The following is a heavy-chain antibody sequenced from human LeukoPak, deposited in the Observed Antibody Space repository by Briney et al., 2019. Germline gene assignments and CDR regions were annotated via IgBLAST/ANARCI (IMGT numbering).Heavy chain of an antibody. CDR2: IIPIFGTA. CDR1: GGTFSSYA. V-gene: IGHV1-69*13. D-gene: IGHD3-22*01. Sequence: SVNVSFKASGGTFSSYAISWVRQAPGQGLEWMGGIIPIFGTANYAQKFQGRVTITADESTSTAYMELSSLRSEDTAVYYCARTRIDSSGYYYGLGAFDIWGQGTMVTVSS. CDR3: ARTRIDSSGYYYGLGAFDI. J-gene: IGHJ3*02.